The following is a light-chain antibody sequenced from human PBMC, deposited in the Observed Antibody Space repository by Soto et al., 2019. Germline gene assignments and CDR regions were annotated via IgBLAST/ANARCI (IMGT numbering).Light chain of an antibody. V-gene: IGKV3-20*01. CDR3: QQYGTSPWT. CDR2: GAS. J-gene: IGKJ1*01. Sequence: EIVLTQSPGTLSLSPGERATLPCWASQSVSINYLAWYQQKPGQTPRLLIYGASSRATGIPDRFSGSGSGTDFTFTISRLEPEDFAVYYCQQYGTSPWTFGQGTKVEIK. CDR1: QSVSINY.